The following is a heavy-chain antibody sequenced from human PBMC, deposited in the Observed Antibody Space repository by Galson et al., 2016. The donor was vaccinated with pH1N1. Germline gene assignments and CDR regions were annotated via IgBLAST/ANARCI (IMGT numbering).Heavy chain of an antibody. CDR3: ARRYYFDY. J-gene: IGHJ4*02. Sequence: SVKVSCKAAGYSVTRYYMHWVRQAPGQGLEWMGIIDPSDGTTTFLQKFQGRIILTRDPSTNSVHMELTTLRPDDSATYFCARRYYFDYWGQGTLVTVSS. V-gene: IGHV1-46*01. CDR1: GYSVTRYY. CDR2: IDPSDGTT.